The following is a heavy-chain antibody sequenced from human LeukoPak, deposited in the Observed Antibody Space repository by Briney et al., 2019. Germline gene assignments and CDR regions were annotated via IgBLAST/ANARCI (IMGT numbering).Heavy chain of an antibody. Sequence: PGGSLRLSCAASGFTFSSYAMNWVRQAPGKGLEWVSAISGSGGSTYYADSVKGRFTISRDNSKNTLYLQMNSLRAEDTAVYYCAKDDGSVIVPLSVDYWGQGTLVTVSS. CDR2: ISGSGGST. CDR1: GFTFSSYA. J-gene: IGHJ4*02. CDR3: AKDDGSVIVPLSVDY. V-gene: IGHV3-23*01. D-gene: IGHD2/OR15-2a*01.